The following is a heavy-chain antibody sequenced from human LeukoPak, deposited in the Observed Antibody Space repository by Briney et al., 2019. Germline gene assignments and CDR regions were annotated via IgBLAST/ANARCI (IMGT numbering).Heavy chain of an antibody. CDR1: GFTFSTYA. CDR2: VWGSGSST. CDR3: AKVIPATATGY. J-gene: IGHJ4*02. Sequence: GGSLRLSCATSGFTFSTYAMTWVRQAPGKGLEWVSSVWGSGSSTYYADSVKGRFTISRDNSKNTLYLQMNSLRADDSAIYYCAKVIPATATGYWGQGTLVTVSS. D-gene: IGHD6-13*01. V-gene: IGHV3-23*01.